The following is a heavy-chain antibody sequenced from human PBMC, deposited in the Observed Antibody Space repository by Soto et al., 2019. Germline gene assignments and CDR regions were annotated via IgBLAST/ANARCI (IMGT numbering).Heavy chain of an antibody. Sequence: EVQLVESGGGLVQPGGSLRLSCAASGFTVSSSYMSWVRQAPGKGPEWVSVIYSGGSTYYADSVKDRFTISRDNSKNTLYLQMNSLRAEDTSVYYCARNRNWNDAYFDYWGQGTLGTVSS. J-gene: IGHJ4*02. V-gene: IGHV3-66*01. CDR2: IYSGGST. CDR3: ARNRNWNDAYFDY. CDR1: GFTVSSSY. D-gene: IGHD1-1*01.